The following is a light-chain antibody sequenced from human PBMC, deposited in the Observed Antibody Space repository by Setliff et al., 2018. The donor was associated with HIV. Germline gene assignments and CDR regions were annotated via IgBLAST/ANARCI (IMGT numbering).Light chain of an antibody. V-gene: IGLV2-14*03. CDR2: DVS. Sequence: QSVLTQAASVSGPPGQSITMSCTGTRSDVGGYNYVSWYQQHQGKAPKLMIYDVSNRPSGVSNRFSGSKSGNTASLTISGLQAEDEADYYCSSYTSTSTLCVFGTGTKVTVL. CDR3: SSYTSTSTLCV. CDR1: RSDVGGYNY. J-gene: IGLJ1*01.